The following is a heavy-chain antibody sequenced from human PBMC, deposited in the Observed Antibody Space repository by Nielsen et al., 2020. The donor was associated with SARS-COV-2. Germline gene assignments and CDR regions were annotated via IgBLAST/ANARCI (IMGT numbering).Heavy chain of an antibody. J-gene: IGHJ6*02. V-gene: IGHV1-18*01. D-gene: IGHD3-10*01. CDR3: ARDSPYGWGNVHYLYGMDV. Sequence: WVRQAPGQGLEWMGWISAYNGKTNYARNFQGRVTMTTDRFTSTAYMELRSLSPDDTAVYYCARDSPYGWGNVHYLYGMDVWGQGTTVTVSS. CDR2: ISAYNGKT.